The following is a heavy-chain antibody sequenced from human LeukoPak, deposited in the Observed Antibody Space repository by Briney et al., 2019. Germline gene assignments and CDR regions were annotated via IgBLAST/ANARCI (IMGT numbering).Heavy chain of an antibody. Sequence: SETLSLTCTVSGDSISSYYWSWIRQPPGKGLEWIGYIYYSGSTNYNPSLKSRVTISVDTSKNQFSLKLSSVTAADTAVYYCARAMVRGVMDWFDPWGQGTLVTVSS. CDR1: GDSISSYY. CDR2: IYYSGST. V-gene: IGHV4-59*01. D-gene: IGHD3-10*01. CDR3: ARAMVRGVMDWFDP. J-gene: IGHJ5*02.